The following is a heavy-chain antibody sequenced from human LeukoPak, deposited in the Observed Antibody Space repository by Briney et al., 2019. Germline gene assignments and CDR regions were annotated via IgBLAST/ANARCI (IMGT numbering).Heavy chain of an antibody. D-gene: IGHD6-13*01. CDR3: QGKAAAGTSY. J-gene: IGHJ4*02. Sequence: GGSLRLSCAASGFTFSSYGMHWVRQAPGKGLEWVAVTSYDGSNKYYADSVKGRFTISRDNSKNTLYLQMNSLRAEDTAVYYCQGKAAAGTSYWGQGTLVTVSS. CDR1: GFTFSSYG. V-gene: IGHV3-30*03. CDR2: TSYDGSNK.